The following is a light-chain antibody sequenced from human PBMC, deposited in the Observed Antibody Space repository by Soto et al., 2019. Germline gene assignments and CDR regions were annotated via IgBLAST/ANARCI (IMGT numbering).Light chain of an antibody. V-gene: IGLV1-44*01. CDR3: AAWDVSLVV. Sequence: QSVLTQPPSAFGTPGQRVTIFCSGSSSNIGTNTVIWYQQLPGAAPKVLIYSDNQRPSGVPDRFSGSKSGTSASLAISGLQSEDEADYYCAAWDVSLVVFGGGTKLTVL. J-gene: IGLJ2*01. CDR1: SSNIGTNT. CDR2: SDN.